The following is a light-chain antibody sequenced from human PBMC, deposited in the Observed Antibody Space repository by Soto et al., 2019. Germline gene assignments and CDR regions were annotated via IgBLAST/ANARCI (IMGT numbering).Light chain of an antibody. CDR1: SSDVGGYNY. V-gene: IGLV2-14*01. Sequence: QSVLPQPASVSGSPGQWITISCTGTSSDVGGYNYVSWYQQHPGKAPKLMIYEVSNRPSGVSNRFSGSKSGNTASLTISGLQAEDEADYYCSSYTSSSPYVFGTGTKVTVL. J-gene: IGLJ1*01. CDR2: EVS. CDR3: SSYTSSSPYV.